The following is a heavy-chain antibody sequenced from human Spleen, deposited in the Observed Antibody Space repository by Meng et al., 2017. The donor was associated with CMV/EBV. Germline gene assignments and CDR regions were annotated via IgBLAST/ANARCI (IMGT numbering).Heavy chain of an antibody. CDR1: GFNLDDYV. Sequence: SLKISCSASGFNLDDYVMHWVRQPPGKGLEWVSGISWKSDSVGYADSVKGRFTISRDNAKNSLYLQMNSLRADDMALYYGAKGGKYYDFWRGILSWGRGTLVTVSS. CDR2: ISWKSDSV. J-gene: IGHJ4*01. CDR3: AKGGKYYDFWRGILS. V-gene: IGHV3-9*03. D-gene: IGHD3-3*01.